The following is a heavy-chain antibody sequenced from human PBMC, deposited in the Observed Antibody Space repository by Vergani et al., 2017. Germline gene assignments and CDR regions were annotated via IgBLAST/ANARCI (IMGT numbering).Heavy chain of an antibody. CDR1: GGSISSYY. V-gene: IGHV4-59*01. J-gene: IGHJ3*02. D-gene: IGHD2-15*01. CDR2: IYYSGST. CDR3: ASRGGGDAFDI. Sequence: QVQLQESGPGLVKPSETLSLTCTVSGGSISSYYWSWIRQPPGKGLEWIGYIYYSGSTNYNPSLKSRVTISVDTSKNQFSLKLSSVTAADTAVYYGASRGGGDAFDIWGQGTMVTVSS.